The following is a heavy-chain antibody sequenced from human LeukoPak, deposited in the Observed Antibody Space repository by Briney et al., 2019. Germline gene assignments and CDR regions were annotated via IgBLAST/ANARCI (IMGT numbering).Heavy chain of an antibody. CDR2: INSGGSST. CDR1: GFTFSSYW. D-gene: IGHD3-10*01. V-gene: IGHV3-74*01. CDR3: ARVQYYGSGSYYNWFDP. Sequence: GGSLRLSCAASGFTFSSYWMHWVRQAPGKGLVWVSRINSGGSSTNYADSVKGRFTISRDNAKNTLYLQMNSLRAEDTAVYYCARVQYYGSGSYYNWFDPWGQGTLVTVSS. J-gene: IGHJ5*02.